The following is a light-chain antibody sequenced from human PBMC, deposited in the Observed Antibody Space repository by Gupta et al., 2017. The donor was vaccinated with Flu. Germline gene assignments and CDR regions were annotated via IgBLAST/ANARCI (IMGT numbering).Light chain of an antibody. J-gene: IGKJ2*03. CDR1: QSLLYRSDNKNY. CDR2: WAS. CDR3: QQYYSPLLYS. Sequence: DIEMTQSPDSLAVSLGERATINCKSSQSLLYRSDNKNYLAWYQQKPGQPPKLLIYWASSRQYGVPDRFSGSGSGTDFSLTISSLQAEDMAVYFCQQYYSPLLYSFGQGTKLEI. V-gene: IGKV4-1*01.